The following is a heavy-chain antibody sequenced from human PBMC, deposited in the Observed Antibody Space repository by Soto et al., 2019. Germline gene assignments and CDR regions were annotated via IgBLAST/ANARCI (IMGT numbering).Heavy chain of an antibody. Sequence: VQLQQWGAGLLKPPETLSLTCAVSGGSLRGYYWSWIRQSPGKGLEWIGEINYSGGTNYNPSLKSRVTISVDTSKNQFSLRLISLTAADTAVYYCAKSATVGAANFDVWGQGTMVTVSA. CDR3: AKSATVGAANFDV. J-gene: IGHJ3*01. D-gene: IGHD1-26*01. V-gene: IGHV4-34*01. CDR1: GGSLRGYY. CDR2: INYSGGT.